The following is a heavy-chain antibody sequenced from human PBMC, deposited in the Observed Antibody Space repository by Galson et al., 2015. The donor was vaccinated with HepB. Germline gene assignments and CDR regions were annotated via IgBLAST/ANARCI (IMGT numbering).Heavy chain of an antibody. Sequence: SVKVSCKASGGTFSRYAISWVRQAPGQGLEWMGGIIPIFGTANYAQNFQGRVTITADESTSTAYMELSSLRSEDTAVYYCARAGMTMVQGGSYCYYYMDVWGKGTTVTVSS. CDR1: GGTFSRYA. J-gene: IGHJ6*03. V-gene: IGHV1-69*13. CDR2: IIPIFGTA. CDR3: ARAGMTMVQGGSYCYYYMDV. D-gene: IGHD3-10*01.